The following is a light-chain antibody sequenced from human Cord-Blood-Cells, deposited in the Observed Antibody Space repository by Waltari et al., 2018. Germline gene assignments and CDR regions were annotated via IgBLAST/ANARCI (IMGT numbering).Light chain of an antibody. CDR2: AAS. CDR3: QQYYSYPYT. V-gene: IGKV1-8*01. Sequence: AIRTTQSPSSPSASTGDRVTITCRASQGISSYLAWYQQKPGKAPKLLIYAASTLQSGVPSRFSGSGSGTDFTLTISCLQSEDFATYYCQQYYSYPYTFGQGTKLEIK. CDR1: QGISSY. J-gene: IGKJ2*01.